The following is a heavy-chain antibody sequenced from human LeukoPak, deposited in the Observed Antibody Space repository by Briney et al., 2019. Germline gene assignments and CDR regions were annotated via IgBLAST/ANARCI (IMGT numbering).Heavy chain of an antibody. CDR3: AKVPGRDGYNHFDY. D-gene: IGHD5-24*01. CDR2: ISGSGGST. V-gene: IGHV3-23*01. J-gene: IGHJ4*02. Sequence: GGSLRLSCAASGFTFSSYAMSWVRQAPGKGLEWVSAISGSGGSTYYADSVKGRFTISRDNAKNSLYLQMNSLRAEDTAVYYCAKVPGRDGYNHFDYWGQGTLVTVSS. CDR1: GFTFSSYA.